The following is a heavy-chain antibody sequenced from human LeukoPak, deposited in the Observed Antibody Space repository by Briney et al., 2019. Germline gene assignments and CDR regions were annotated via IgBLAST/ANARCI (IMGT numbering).Heavy chain of an antibody. D-gene: IGHD2-2*01. J-gene: IGHJ4*02. CDR3: ARAPSSTSERDPYYFDY. Sequence: SQTLSLTCAVSGGSISSGGYSWRWIRQPPGKGLEWIGYIYHSGSTYYNPSLKSRVTISVDRSKNQFSLKLSSVTAADTAVYYCARAPSSTSERDPYYFDYWGQGTLVTVSS. CDR2: IYHSGST. CDR1: GGSISSGGYS. V-gene: IGHV4-30-2*01.